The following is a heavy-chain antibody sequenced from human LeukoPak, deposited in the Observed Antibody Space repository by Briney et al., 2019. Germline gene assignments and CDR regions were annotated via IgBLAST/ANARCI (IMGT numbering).Heavy chain of an antibody. Sequence: GGSLRLSCAASGFTFSTFGMHWVRQAPGKGLEWVAVISFDGTNKYYADSVKGRFTISRDNSENTLYLQMNSLRAEDTAVYYFAKDVWDIVVVVTATTYGMDVWGQGTTVTVSS. J-gene: IGHJ6*02. CDR2: ISFDGTNK. V-gene: IGHV3-30*18. D-gene: IGHD2-15*01. CDR3: AKDVWDIVVVVTATTYGMDV. CDR1: GFTFSTFG.